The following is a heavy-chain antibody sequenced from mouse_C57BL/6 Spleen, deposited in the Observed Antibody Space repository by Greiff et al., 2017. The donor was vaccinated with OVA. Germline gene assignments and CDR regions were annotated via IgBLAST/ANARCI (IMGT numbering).Heavy chain of an antibody. D-gene: IGHD4-1*01. V-gene: IGHV5-16*01. J-gene: IGHJ4*01. Sequence: EVKLMESEGGLVQPGSSMKLSCTASGFTFSDYYMAWVRQVPEKGLEWVANINYDGSSTYYLDSLKSRFIISRDNAKNILYLQMSSLKSEDTATYYCARSNWASYAMDYWGQGTSVTVSS. CDR2: INYDGSST. CDR3: ARSNWASYAMDY. CDR1: GFTFSDYY.